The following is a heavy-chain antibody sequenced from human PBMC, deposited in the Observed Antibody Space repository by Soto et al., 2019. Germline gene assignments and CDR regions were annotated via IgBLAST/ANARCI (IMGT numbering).Heavy chain of an antibody. CDR1: GGSISSSSYY. CDR3: ARTTETIFGVVIPPFDY. D-gene: IGHD3-3*01. CDR2: IYYSGST. Sequence: SETLSLTCTVSGGSISSSSYYWGWIRQPPGKGLEWIGTIYYSGSTYYHPSLKSRVTISVDTSKNQFSLKLNSVTAADTAVYYCARTTETIFGVVIPPFDYWGQGTLVTVSS. J-gene: IGHJ4*02. V-gene: IGHV4-39*01.